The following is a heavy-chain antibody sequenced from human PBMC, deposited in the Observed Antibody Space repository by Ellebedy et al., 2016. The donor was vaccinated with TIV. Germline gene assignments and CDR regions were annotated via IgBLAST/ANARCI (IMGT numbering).Heavy chain of an antibody. D-gene: IGHD3-16*01. Sequence: GESLKISCATSGFSVSGMHWVRQAPGQGLEWVAFVRSDGTTKYYMDSVKGRFTIPRDSSKNTLDLQMNSLRTEDTGVYYCVKGAYPVPTVMAVWGQGTMVIVSS. V-gene: IGHV3-30*02. CDR1: GFSVSG. J-gene: IGHJ6*02. CDR2: VRSDGTTK. CDR3: VKGAYPVPTVMAV.